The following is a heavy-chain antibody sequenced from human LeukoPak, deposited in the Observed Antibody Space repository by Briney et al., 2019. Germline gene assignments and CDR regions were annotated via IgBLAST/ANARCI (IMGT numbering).Heavy chain of an antibody. CDR3: AKSLGFGELLHALDY. V-gene: IGHV3-23*01. CDR2: ISGSGGST. Sequence: GGSLGLSCEAPGFTLSSYALSWVGQPPGKGREGASGISGSGGSTYYADSVKGRFTISRDNSKNTLYLQMNGLRAEDTAVYYCAKSLGFGELLHALDYWGQGTLVTVSS. J-gene: IGHJ4*02. D-gene: IGHD3-10*01. CDR1: GFTLSSYA.